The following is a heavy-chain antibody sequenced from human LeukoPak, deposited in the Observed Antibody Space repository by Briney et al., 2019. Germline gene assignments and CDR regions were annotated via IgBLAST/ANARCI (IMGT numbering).Heavy chain of an antibody. J-gene: IGHJ4*02. CDR1: GGSISSSSYY. CDR3: ASSFPATQYYYDSSGYPDY. D-gene: IGHD3-22*01. CDR2: IYYSGST. V-gene: IGHV4-39*01. Sequence: SETLSLTCTVSGGSISSSSYYWGWIRQPPGKGLEWIGSIYYSGSTYYNPSLKSRVTISVDTSKNQFSLKLSSVTAADTAVYYCASSFPATQYYYDSSGYPDYWGQGTLVTVSS.